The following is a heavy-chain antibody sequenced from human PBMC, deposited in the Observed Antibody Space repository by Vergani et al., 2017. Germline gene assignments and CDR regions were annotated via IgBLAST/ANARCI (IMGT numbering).Heavy chain of an antibody. D-gene: IGHD1-1*01. CDR3: VRVKGSNWNDHLYDI. CDR2: IRNKANDYTT. J-gene: IGHJ3*02. CDR1: GFTFSDHY. Sequence: VQLVESGGGVVQPGRSLRLSCAASGFTFSDHYMDWVRQAPGKGLEWVGRIRNKANDYTTQYAASVKGRFTISRDDSKSYLYLQMNSLQTEDTALYYCVRVKGSNWNDHLYDIWGQGTLVTVSS. V-gene: IGHV3-72*01.